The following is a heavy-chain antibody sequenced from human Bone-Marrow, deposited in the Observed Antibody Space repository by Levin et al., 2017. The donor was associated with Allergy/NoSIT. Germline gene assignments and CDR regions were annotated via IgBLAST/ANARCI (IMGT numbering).Heavy chain of an antibody. J-gene: IGHJ6*03. V-gene: IGHV3-33*01. CDR2: IWYDGSNK. CDR3: ARARGGRYFDWLYTPRYYYYMDV. Sequence: GESLKISCAASGFTFSSYGMHWVRQAPGKGLEWVAVIWYDGSNKYYADSVKGRFTISRDNSKNTLYLQMNSLRAEDTAVYYCARARGGRYFDWLYTPRYYYYMDVWGKGTTVTVSS. D-gene: IGHD3-9*01. CDR1: GFTFSSYG.